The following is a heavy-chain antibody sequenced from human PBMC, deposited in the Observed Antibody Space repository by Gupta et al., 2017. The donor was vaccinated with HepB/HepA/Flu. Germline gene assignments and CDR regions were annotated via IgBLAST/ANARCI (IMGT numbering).Heavy chain of an antibody. Sequence: EVQLVESGGGLVQPGGSLKLSCAASGFTFTDSPMHWLRKASGKGLEWVGRIRSKANSYATAYAASMEGRFTISRDDSKNTAYLQMNSLRTEDTGVYYCTRPGGAEKLDSFDYWGQGTLVTVSS. V-gene: IGHV3-73*02. CDR3: TRPGGAEKLDSFDY. J-gene: IGHJ4*02. D-gene: IGHD1-1*01. CDR2: IRSKANSYAT. CDR1: GFTFTDSP.